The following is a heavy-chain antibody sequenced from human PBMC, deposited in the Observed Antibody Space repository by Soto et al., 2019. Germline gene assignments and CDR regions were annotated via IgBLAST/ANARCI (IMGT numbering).Heavy chain of an antibody. J-gene: IGHJ5*02. CDR2: FNPNSGGT. Sequence: GASVKVSCKASRYTFTGYSMHWVRQAPGQGMEWMGWFNPNSGGTNYAQKFQGRVTMTRDTSISTAYMELSRLRSDDTAVYYCARSGPFSSSWYRANWFDPWGQGTLVTVSS. D-gene: IGHD6-13*01. CDR1: RYTFTGYS. V-gene: IGHV1-2*02. CDR3: ARSGPFSSSWYRANWFDP.